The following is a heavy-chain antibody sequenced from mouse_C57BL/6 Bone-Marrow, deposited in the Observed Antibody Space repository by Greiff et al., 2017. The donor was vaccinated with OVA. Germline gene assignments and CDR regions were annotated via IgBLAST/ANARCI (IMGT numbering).Heavy chain of an antibody. D-gene: IGHD4-1*01. CDR1: GYTFTDYY. Sequence: QVQLQQSGAELVKPGASVKISCKASGYTFTDYYINWVKQRPGQGLEWIGQIGPGSGSTYYNEKFKGKATLTADKSSSTAYMQLSSLTSEYSAVYFCARGAGTGWYFDVWGTGTTVTVSS. CDR3: ARGAGTGWYFDV. V-gene: IGHV1-77*01. CDR2: IGPGSGST. J-gene: IGHJ1*03.